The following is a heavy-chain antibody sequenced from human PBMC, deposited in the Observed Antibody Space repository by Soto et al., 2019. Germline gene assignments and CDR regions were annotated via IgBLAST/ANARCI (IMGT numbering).Heavy chain of an antibody. CDR1: GYTFTSNW. CDR2: INPSGGST. V-gene: IGHV1-46*01. D-gene: IGHD6-13*01. CDR3: ARDHSISSSGAWWLDP. J-gene: IGHJ5*02. Sequence: ASVKVSCKASGYTFTSNWIHWVRRAPGQGLEWMGIINPSGGSTYYAQKFQGRVTLTRDTSTSTVYMELTSPTSEDTAVYYCARDHSISSSGAWWLDPWGQGTLVTVSS.